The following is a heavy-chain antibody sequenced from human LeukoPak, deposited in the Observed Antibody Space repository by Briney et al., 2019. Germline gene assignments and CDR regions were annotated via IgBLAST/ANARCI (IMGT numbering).Heavy chain of an antibody. CDR2: ISGSGDRT. CDR3: ANGIFLPYFDY. Sequence: GGSLRLSCVGSGCTFSSSWMSLVRQAPGKGLEWVSVISGSGDRTYYADSVKGRFTISRENSKNTLYLQMYSLRAEDTAVYYCANGIFLPYFDYWGQGTLVTVSS. CDR1: GCTFSSSW. D-gene: IGHD2-15*01. J-gene: IGHJ4*02. V-gene: IGHV3-23*01.